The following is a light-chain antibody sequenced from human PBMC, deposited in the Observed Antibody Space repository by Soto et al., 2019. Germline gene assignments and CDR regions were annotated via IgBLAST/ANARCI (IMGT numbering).Light chain of an antibody. V-gene: IGKV3-20*01. CDR3: HQYGSSPRT. Sequence: ENWLTPSPGTPSFAPREKTTPSFRAKPKVNNGNLAWDQQKPGQAPRILIYGASYRATGFPVRFTGSGSGTDFTLTISRLEPEDFAVYYCHQYGSSPRTFGQGTKLEIK. CDR2: GAS. J-gene: IGKJ2*01. CDR1: PKVNNGN.